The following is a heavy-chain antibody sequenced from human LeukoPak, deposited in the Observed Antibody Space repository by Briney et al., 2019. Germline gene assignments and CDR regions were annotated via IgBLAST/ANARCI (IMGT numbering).Heavy chain of an antibody. D-gene: IGHD3-22*01. V-gene: IGHV3-30-3*01. Sequence: GGSLRLSCAASGFTFSSYAMHWVRQAPGKGLEWVAVISYDGSNKYYADSVKGRFTIPRDNSKNTLYLQMNSLRAEDTAVYYCARDLYDYYDSSGYYPYWGQGTLVTVSS. CDR2: ISYDGSNK. J-gene: IGHJ4*02. CDR3: ARDLYDYYDSSGYYPY. CDR1: GFTFSSYA.